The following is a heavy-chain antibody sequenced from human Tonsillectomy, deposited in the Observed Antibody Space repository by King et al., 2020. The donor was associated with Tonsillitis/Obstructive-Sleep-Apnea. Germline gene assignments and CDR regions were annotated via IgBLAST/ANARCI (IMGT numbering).Heavy chain of an antibody. V-gene: IGHV3-72*01. J-gene: IGHJ4*02. D-gene: IGHD1-7*01. Sequence: VQLVESGGGLVQPGGSLRLSCVVSGFTFSDHYMDWVRQAPGKWLEWVGRSRNKAKSYTTEYAASVKGRFTFSRDDSKNSLYLQMNSLKTEDTAVYYCARGGAGTPLDYWGQGTLVTVSS. CDR2: SRNKAKSYTT. CDR1: GFTFSDHY. CDR3: ARGGAGTPLDY.